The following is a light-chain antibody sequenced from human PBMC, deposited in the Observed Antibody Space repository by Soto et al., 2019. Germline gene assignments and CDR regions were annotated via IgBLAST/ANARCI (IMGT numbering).Light chain of an antibody. CDR1: QAISNY. V-gene: IGKV1-27*01. J-gene: IGKJ3*01. CDR3: QKDNSAPFT. Sequence: DIQMTQSPSSLSASVGDRVTITCRASQAISNYLAWYQQKPGKVPKLLIYAASTLQSGVPSRFSGSGSGTYFTLTISSLQPEDVTTYYCQKDNSAPFTFGPGTKVDLK. CDR2: AAS.